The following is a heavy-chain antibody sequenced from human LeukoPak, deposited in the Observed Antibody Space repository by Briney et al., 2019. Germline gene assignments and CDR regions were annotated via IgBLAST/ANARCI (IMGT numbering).Heavy chain of an antibody. Sequence: SETLSLTCSVSGDSISYFYWSWIRQAAGKGLEWIGRISGSGSTDYNASLKSRVTISVDTSKNQFSLKLSSVTAADTAVYYCARESRGLWFGDRYYYYMDVWGKGTTVTISS. CDR3: ARESRGLWFGDRYYYYMDV. D-gene: IGHD3-10*01. CDR1: GDSISYFY. V-gene: IGHV4-4*07. J-gene: IGHJ6*03. CDR2: ISGSGST.